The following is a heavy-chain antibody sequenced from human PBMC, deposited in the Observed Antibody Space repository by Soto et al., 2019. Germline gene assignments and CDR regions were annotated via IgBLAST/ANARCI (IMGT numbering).Heavy chain of an antibody. CDR2: IDPSDSYT. Sequence: GESLKISCKGSGYSFTSYWISWVRQMPGKGLEWMGRIDPSDSYTNYSPSFQGHVTISADKSISTAYLQWSSLQASDTAMYYYARHRVRYFARYLPAYGMDVWGQGTTVTVPS. D-gene: IGHD3-9*01. CDR3: ARHRVRYFARYLPAYGMDV. J-gene: IGHJ6*02. V-gene: IGHV5-10-1*01. CDR1: GYSFTSYW.